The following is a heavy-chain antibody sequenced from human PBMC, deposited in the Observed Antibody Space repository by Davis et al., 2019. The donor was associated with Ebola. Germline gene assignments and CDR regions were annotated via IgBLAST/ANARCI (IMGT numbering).Heavy chain of an antibody. CDR3: ARVGDRVVVAATGFDY. J-gene: IGHJ4*02. V-gene: IGHV3-21*01. CDR2: ISSSSYI. Sequence: GESLKISCAASGFTFSSYSMNWVRQAPGKGLEWVSSISSSSYIYYADSVKGRFTISRDNAKNSLYLQMNSLRDEDTAVYYCARVGDRVVVAATGFDYWGQGTPVTVSS. D-gene: IGHD2-15*01. CDR1: GFTFSSYS.